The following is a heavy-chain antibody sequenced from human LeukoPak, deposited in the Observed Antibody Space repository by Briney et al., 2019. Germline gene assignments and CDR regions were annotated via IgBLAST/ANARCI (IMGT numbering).Heavy chain of an antibody. D-gene: IGHD2-15*01. CDR3: VRDPSCSGGGCYYYYGMDV. Sequence: GGSLRLSCAASGFTFNTYAIHWVRQAPGKGLEWVAVIWYDGSNKYYAGSVRGRFTISRDNSKNTLYLQMNSLRADDTAIYYCVRDPSCSGGGCYYYYGMDVWGQGTTVTVSS. V-gene: IGHV3-33*01. J-gene: IGHJ6*02. CDR1: GFTFNTYA. CDR2: IWYDGSNK.